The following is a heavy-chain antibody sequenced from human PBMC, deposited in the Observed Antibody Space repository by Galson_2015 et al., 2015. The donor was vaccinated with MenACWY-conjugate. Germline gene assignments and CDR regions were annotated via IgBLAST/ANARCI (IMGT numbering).Heavy chain of an antibody. D-gene: IGHD6-19*01. Sequence: QSGAAVTKPGESLSISCTASGSRFSPHWIGWVRQMPGKDLVWMGIIFPADSDTRYSPSFQGQVTISADKSTSTAYLLWSSVGASDTAIYYCAMSTATGWYVRLDSWGQGTLVTVAS. CDR1: GSRFSPHW. J-gene: IGHJ4*02. CDR2: IFPADSDT. V-gene: IGHV5-51*01. CDR3: AMSTATGWYVRLDS.